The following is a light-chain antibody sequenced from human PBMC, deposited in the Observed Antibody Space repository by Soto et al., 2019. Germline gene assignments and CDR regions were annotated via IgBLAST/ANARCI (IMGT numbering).Light chain of an antibody. Sequence: QSALTQPASVSGSPGQSTTISCTGTSNDIGVYNFVSWYQQHPGKAPKLMIYDVSNRPSGVSNRFSGSKSGNTASLTISGLQAEDEADYYCSSYTSSGTLYVFGTGTKVTVL. V-gene: IGLV2-14*01. J-gene: IGLJ1*01. CDR3: SSYTSSGTLYV. CDR1: SNDIGVYNF. CDR2: DVS.